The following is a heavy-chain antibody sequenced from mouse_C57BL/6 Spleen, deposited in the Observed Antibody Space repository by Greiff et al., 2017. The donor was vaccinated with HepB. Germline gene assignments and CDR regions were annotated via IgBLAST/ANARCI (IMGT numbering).Heavy chain of an antibody. Sequence: EVKLVESGGGLVKPGGSLKLSCAASGFTFSDYGMHWVRQAPEKGLEWVAYISSGSSTIYYADTVKGRFTISRDNAKNTLFLQMTSLRSEDTGMYYCARRGDYDGGIGHYYAMDYWGQGTSVTVSS. CDR1: GFTFSDYG. CDR2: ISSGSSTI. D-gene: IGHD2-4*01. J-gene: IGHJ4*01. V-gene: IGHV5-17*01. CDR3: ARRGDYDGGIGHYYAMDY.